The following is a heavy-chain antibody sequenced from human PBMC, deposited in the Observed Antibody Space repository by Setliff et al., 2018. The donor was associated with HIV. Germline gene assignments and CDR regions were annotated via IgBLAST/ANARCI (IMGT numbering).Heavy chain of an antibody. J-gene: IGHJ4*02. V-gene: IGHV4-39*01. Sequence: SETLSLTCTVSTDSFSNRGFYWGWVRQPPGRGLEWIGSVYYSGSTYYNPSLKSRVTISVDTSKNQLSLKLTSMTAADTAVYYCARSQPVTIFGVVVFDSWGQGTLVTVSS. D-gene: IGHD3-3*01. CDR1: TDSFSNRGFY. CDR3: ARSQPVTIFGVVVFDS. CDR2: VYYSGST.